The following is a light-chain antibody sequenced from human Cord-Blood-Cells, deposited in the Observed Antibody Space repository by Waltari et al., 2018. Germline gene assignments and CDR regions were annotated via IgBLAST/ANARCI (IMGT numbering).Light chain of an antibody. J-gene: IGKJ2*01. V-gene: IGKV4-1*01. Sequence: DIVMTQSPDSLAVYMGDRATIYCNSRPIVLYSSNNKNYLAWYQQKPGQPPKLLIYWASTRESGVPDRFSGSGSGTDFTLTISSLQAEDVAVYYCQQYYSTPYTFGQGTKLEIK. CDR3: QQYYSTPYT. CDR1: PIVLYSSNNKNY. CDR2: WAS.